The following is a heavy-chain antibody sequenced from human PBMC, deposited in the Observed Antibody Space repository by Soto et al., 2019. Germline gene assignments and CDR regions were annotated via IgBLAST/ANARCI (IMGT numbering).Heavy chain of an antibody. CDR1: GGTFNTYT. J-gene: IGHJ3*01. CDR3: SIGSWSAETFDV. D-gene: IGHD2-2*01. Sequence: QFHLILSGDEVKKPGSSVKVSCKASGGTFNTYTLFWVRPAPGHGLEWMGRIIPRLPVTNSAQKFQGRLTLTAHKSTGTAFMELTSLTSDDTAVYYCSIGSWSAETFDVWGQGTMVTVSS. V-gene: IGHV1-69*02. CDR2: IIPRLPVT.